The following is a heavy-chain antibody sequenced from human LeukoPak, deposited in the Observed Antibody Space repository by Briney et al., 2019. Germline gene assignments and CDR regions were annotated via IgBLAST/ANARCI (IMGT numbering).Heavy chain of an antibody. CDR3: ARVPGVYFDFSIGFGSGWFDP. D-gene: IGHD3-3*01. CDR2: ISPKGIT. Sequence: SETLSLTCSVSGDSIRSFYWTWIRQSPGKGLEWIGVISPKGITYYNPSLRGRVSISPDTSKNQFSLRLSSMTATDTAMYYCARVPGVYFDFSIGFGSGWFDPWGQGILVTVSS. J-gene: IGHJ5*02. CDR1: GDSIRSFY. V-gene: IGHV4-4*09.